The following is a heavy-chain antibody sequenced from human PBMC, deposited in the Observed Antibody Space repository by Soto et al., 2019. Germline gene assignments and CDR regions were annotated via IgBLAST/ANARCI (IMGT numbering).Heavy chain of an antibody. CDR1: GGSVCSGSYY. V-gene: IGHV4-61*01. CDR3: ARGRRYDFWSGSDRDDFDY. D-gene: IGHD3-3*01. CDR2: IYYSGST. J-gene: IGHJ4*02. Sequence: KPSETLSLTCTVSGGSVCSGSYYCNWIRRPPGKGLEWIGYIYYSGSTNYNPSLKSRVTISLDTSKNQFSLKLSSVTAADTAVYYCARGRRYDFWSGSDRDDFDYWGQGTLVTVSS.